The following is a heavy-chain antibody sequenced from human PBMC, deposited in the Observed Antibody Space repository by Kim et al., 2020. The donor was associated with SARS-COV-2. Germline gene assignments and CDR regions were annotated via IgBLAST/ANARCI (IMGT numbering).Heavy chain of an antibody. Sequence: GGSLRLSCAASGFTFSSSWMTWVRQAPGKGLEWVANINQDGSEKYYVDSVKGRFTISRDNAKNSLYLQMNSLRAEDTAVYYCARDRALGSPWGQGTLVTV. V-gene: IGHV3-7*01. CDR3: ARDRALGSP. CDR2: INQDGSEK. CDR1: GFTFSSSW. D-gene: IGHD1-26*01. J-gene: IGHJ5*02.